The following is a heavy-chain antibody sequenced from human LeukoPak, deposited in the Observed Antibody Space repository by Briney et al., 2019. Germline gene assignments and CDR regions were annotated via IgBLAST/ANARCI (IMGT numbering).Heavy chain of an antibody. CDR2: IYHSGST. D-gene: IGHD3-22*01. J-gene: IGHJ2*01. CDR1: GGSISSGGYS. V-gene: IGHV4-30-2*01. Sequence: PSETLSLTCAVSGGSISSGGYSWSWIRQTPGKGLEWIGYIYHSGSTYYNPSLKSRVTISVDRSKNQFSLKLSSVTAADTAVYYCARSTKPAYDSSGYPYWYFDLWGRGTLVTVSS. CDR3: ARSTKPAYDSSGYPYWYFDL.